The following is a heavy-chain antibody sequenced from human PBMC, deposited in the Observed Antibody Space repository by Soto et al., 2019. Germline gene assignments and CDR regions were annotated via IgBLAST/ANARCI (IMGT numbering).Heavy chain of an antibody. CDR1: GFTFSDYY. D-gene: IGHD3-10*01. J-gene: IGHJ4*02. V-gene: IGHV3-11*01. Sequence: QVQLVESGGGLVKPGGSLRLSCAASGFTFSDYYMTWIRQAPGKGPEWVSYISGSGTTIHYADSVRGRFTVSRDNAKNSLYLQMNSLRAEDTASYYCASDPYYYASEYWGQGRLVTVSS. CDR3: ASDPYYYASEY. CDR2: ISGSGTTI.